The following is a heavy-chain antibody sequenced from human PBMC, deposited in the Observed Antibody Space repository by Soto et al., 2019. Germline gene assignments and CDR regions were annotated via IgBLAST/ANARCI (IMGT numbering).Heavy chain of an antibody. V-gene: IGHV4-30-4*01. CDR1: GDSISSNNNY. CDR2: ISYSGTT. D-gene: IGHD5-18*01. Sequence: QVQLQESGPGLVKPSQTLSLTCTVSGDSISSNNNYWSWIRQPPGEGLEWIGFISYSGTTSYSPPLKSRVAISRDTSKNQFSLSLSSVTAADTAVYYCARGRGYSYGLDPWGQGTLVTVSS. CDR3: ARGRGYSYGLDP. J-gene: IGHJ5*02.